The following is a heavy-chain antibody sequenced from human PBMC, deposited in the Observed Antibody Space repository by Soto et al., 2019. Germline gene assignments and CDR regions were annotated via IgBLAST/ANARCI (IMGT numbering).Heavy chain of an antibody. J-gene: IGHJ4*02. CDR2: IKKKTDGGTT. CDR3: RTQWLD. D-gene: IGHD6-19*01. CDR1: VFTFSDAW. Sequence: KSGGSLLLSCAASVFTFSDAWMSWVRQAPGKGLEWVGLIKKKTDGGTTDYAAPVKGRFTISRDDSKNTVYLQMSSLKTEDTAVYYCRTQWLDWGQGTLVTVSS. V-gene: IGHV3-15*01.